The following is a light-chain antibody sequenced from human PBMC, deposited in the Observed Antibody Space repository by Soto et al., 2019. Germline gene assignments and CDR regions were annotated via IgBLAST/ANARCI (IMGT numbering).Light chain of an antibody. CDR1: DSDIGNYNY. V-gene: IGLV2-14*01. CDR2: GVT. Sequence: HSALTQPASVSGSPGQSITISCTGTDSDIGNYNYVSWYQQHPGKAPKLMIYGVTNRPSGVSDRFSGSKSGNAASLTISGLQAEDEADYYCSSYTSYTTLWVFGGGTKLTVL. CDR3: SSYTSYTTLWV. J-gene: IGLJ3*02.